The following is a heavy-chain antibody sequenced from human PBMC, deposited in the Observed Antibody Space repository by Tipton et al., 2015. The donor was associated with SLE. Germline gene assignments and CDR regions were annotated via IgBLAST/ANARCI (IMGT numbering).Heavy chain of an antibody. D-gene: IGHD1-26*01. CDR3: ARDLGSPGNWFDP. Sequence: LRLSCNVSGVSIMSGGYYWTWIRQPAGRGLEWIGRIYSNGATNYNPSLMSRVTISVDTPKNQFSPKLTSVTAADTAVYYCARDLGSPGNWFDPWGQGTLVTVSS. CDR2: IYSNGAT. V-gene: IGHV4-61*02. CDR1: GVSIMSGGYY. J-gene: IGHJ5*02.